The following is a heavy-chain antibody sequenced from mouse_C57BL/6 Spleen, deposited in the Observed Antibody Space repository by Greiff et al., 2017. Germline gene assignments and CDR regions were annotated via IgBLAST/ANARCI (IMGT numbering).Heavy chain of an antibody. V-gene: IGHV1-82*01. CDR1: GYAFSSSW. CDR2: IYPGDGDT. J-gene: IGHJ3*01. CDR3: ARGTTAVEGAY. Sequence: QVQLQQSGPELVKPGASVKISCKASGYAFSSSWMNWVKQRPGKGLEWIGRIYPGDGDTNYNGKFKGKATLTADKTSSTAYMQLSSLTSEDSAVYFCARGTTAVEGAYWGQGTLVTVSA. D-gene: IGHD1-1*01.